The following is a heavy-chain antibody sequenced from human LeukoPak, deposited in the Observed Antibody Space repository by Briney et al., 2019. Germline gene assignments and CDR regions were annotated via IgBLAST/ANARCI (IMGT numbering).Heavy chain of an antibody. CDR1: GYTFTSYG. J-gene: IGHJ4*02. Sequence: ASVKVSCKASGYTFTSYGISWVRQAPGQGLEWMGWMSAYNGNTNYAQKLQGRVTMTTDTPPSTAYMELRSLRSDDTAVYYCAINEDGDPYYFDYWGQGTLVTVSS. CDR2: MSAYNGNT. CDR3: AINEDGDPYYFDY. V-gene: IGHV1-18*01. D-gene: IGHD4-17*01.